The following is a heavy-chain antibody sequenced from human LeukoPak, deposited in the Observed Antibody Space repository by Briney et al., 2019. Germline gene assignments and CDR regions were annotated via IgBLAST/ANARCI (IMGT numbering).Heavy chain of an antibody. J-gene: IGHJ2*01. CDR1: GFTFSSYA. D-gene: IGHD2-21*02. CDR2: ISGSGGST. V-gene: IGHV3-23*01. CDR3: AKGRWGGDSGTYSDL. Sequence: GGSLRLSCAASGFTFSSYAMSWVRQAPGKGLEWVSAISGSGGSTYYADSVKGRLTISRDNSKNTLYMQMNSLRAEDTAVYYCAKGRWGGDSGTYSDLCGRATLLTVSS.